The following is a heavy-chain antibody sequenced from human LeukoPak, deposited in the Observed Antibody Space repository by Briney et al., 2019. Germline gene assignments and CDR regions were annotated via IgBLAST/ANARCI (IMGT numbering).Heavy chain of an antibody. Sequence: QTGGSLRLSYTASGFTLSSYAMSWVRQAPGEGLEWVSTISGSADNTNYAEAVKGRFTISRDNSKNTMYLQMNSLRAEDTAVYYCAKQGFGCWGQGTLVTVSS. CDR2: ISGSADNT. V-gene: IGHV3-23*01. J-gene: IGHJ4*02. CDR1: GFTLSSYA. CDR3: AKQGFGC.